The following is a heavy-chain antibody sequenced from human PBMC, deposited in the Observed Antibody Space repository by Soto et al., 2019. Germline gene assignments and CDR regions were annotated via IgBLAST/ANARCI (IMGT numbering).Heavy chain of an antibody. CDR3: ARVYSSSWADAFDI. J-gene: IGHJ3*02. Sequence: EHLKSSGKGSAYSFTSYWIGWVRQMPGKGLEWMGIIYPGDSDTRYSPSLQGQVTISADKSISTAYLQWSSLKASDTAMYYCARVYSSSWADAFDIWGQGTMVTVSS. V-gene: IGHV5-51*01. CDR1: AYSFTSYW. D-gene: IGHD6-13*01. CDR2: IYPGDSDT.